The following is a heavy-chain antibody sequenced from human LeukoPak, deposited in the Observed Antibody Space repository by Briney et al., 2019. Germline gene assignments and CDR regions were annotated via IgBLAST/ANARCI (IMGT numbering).Heavy chain of an antibody. V-gene: IGHV4-59*08. CDR1: GASFNSYY. CDR2: IYYSGNT. J-gene: IGHJ4*02. CDR3: ATTPGYSSGFDY. Sequence: PSETLSLTCTVSGASFNSYYWSWIRQPPGKRLEWIGYIYYSGNTKYNPSLKSRVTISVDTSKSQFSLKVNSVTAADTAVYYCATTPGYSSGFDYWGQGTLVTVSS. D-gene: IGHD6-19*01.